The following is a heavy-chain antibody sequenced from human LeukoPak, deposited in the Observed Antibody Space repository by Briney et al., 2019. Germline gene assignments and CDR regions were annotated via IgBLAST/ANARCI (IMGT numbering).Heavy chain of an antibody. CDR1: GGSISSGSYY. CDR2: IYTSGST. J-gene: IGHJ4*02. CDR3: ARGPYYDFWSGYPFFDY. D-gene: IGHD3-3*01. Sequence: KTSETLSLTCTVSGGSISSGSYYWSWIRQPAGKGPEWIGRIYTSGSTNCNPSLKSRVTISVDTSKNQFSLKLSSVTAADTAVYYCARGPYYDFWSGYPFFDYWGQGTLVTVSS. V-gene: IGHV4-61*02.